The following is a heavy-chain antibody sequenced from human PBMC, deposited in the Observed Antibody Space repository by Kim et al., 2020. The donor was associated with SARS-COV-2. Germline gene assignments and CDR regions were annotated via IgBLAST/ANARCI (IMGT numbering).Heavy chain of an antibody. V-gene: IGHV1-69*06. J-gene: IGHJ4*02. Sequence: SVKVSCKASGGTFSSYAISWVRQAPGQGLEWMGGIIPIFGTANYAQKFQGRVTITADKSTSTAYMELSSLRSEDTAVYYCARDTLITGTTHYFDYWGQGTLVTVSS. D-gene: IGHD1-20*01. CDR3: ARDTLITGTTHYFDY. CDR1: GGTFSSYA. CDR2: IIPIFGTA.